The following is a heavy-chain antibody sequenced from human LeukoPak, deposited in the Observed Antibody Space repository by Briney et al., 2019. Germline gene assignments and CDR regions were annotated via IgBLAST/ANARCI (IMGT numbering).Heavy chain of an antibody. CDR2: ITSDGRNT. CDR1: GFSFSTTW. V-gene: IGHV3-74*01. Sequence: PGGSLRLSCAASGFSFSTTWMNWVRQAPEKGLVSVSRITSDGRNTVYADSVKGRFTISRDNAKNTVYLQMDSLRDEDTAVYYCTRDWYYTTDYWGQGTLVTVSS. J-gene: IGHJ4*02. CDR3: TRDWYYTTDY. D-gene: IGHD1-26*01.